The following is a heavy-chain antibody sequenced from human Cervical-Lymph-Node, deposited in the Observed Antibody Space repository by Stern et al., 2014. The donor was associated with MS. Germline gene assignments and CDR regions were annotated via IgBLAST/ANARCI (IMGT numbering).Heavy chain of an antibody. D-gene: IGHD1-26*01. J-gene: IGHJ4*02. V-gene: IGHV5-51*03. Sequence: LVQSGAEVKKPGESLKISCQTAGYSFTNYWIGWVRPMPGKGLEWMGIIYPSDSDTRYIPSFQGQVIISADKSIGTAYLQWRSLKASDSGIYYCARGAPPENWGQGTLVTVSS. CDR2: IYPSDSDT. CDR3: ARGAPPEN. CDR1: GYSFTNYW.